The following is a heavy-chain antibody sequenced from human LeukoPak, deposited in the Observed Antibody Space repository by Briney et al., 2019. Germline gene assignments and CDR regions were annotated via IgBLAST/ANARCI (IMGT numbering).Heavy chain of an antibody. CDR1: GYMFSSYW. CDR3: ARTYLGFQGFDF. J-gene: IGHJ4*02. Sequence: AESLMIFCKAAGYMFSSYWTAWGRQMPGEGVVGLGIIYPGDPDTRYSPSFHGQVTISAEKSVNSAYLQGSSLKASDTAMYCCARTYLGFQGFDFWGQGTLVTVSS. D-gene: IGHD2/OR15-2a*01. CDR2: IYPGDPDT. V-gene: IGHV5-51*02.